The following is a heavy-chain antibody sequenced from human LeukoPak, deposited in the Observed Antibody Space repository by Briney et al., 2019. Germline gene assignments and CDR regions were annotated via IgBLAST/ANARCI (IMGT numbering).Heavy chain of an antibody. Sequence: GGSLRLSCAASGFTFSSYAMSWVRQAPGKGLEWVSAISGSGGSTYYADSVKGQFTISRDNSKNTLYLQMNSLRAEDTAVYYCAKLRWLQYYYFDYWGQGTLVTVSS. CDR2: ISGSGGST. CDR3: AKLRWLQYYYFDY. CDR1: GFTFSSYA. J-gene: IGHJ4*02. V-gene: IGHV3-23*01. D-gene: IGHD5-24*01.